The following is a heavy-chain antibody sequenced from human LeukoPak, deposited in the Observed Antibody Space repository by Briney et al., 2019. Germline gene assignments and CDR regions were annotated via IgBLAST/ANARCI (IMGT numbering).Heavy chain of an antibody. D-gene: IGHD3-22*01. CDR3: ARVLNFQSSGYYYVSDYYYMDV. CDR2: INHSGST. J-gene: IGHJ6*03. CDR1: GGSFSGYY. Sequence: PSETLSLTCAVYGGSFSGYYWSWIRQPPGKGLEWIGEINHSGSTNYNPSLKSLVTISVDTSKNQFSLKLSSVTSADTAVYYCARVLNFQSSGYYYVSDYYYMDVWGKGTTVTVSS. V-gene: IGHV4-34*01.